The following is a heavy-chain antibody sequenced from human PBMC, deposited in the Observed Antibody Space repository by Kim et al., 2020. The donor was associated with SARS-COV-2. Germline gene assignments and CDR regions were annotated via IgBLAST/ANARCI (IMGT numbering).Heavy chain of an antibody. D-gene: IGHD3-3*01. Sequence: SETLSLTCAVYGGSFSGYYWSWIRQPPGKGLEWIGEINHSGSTNYNPSLKSRVTISVDTSKNQFSLKLSSVTAADTAVYYCARDPRDFATNYYYYYMDVWGKGTTVTVSS. CDR1: GGSFSGYY. V-gene: IGHV4-34*01. CDR2: INHSGST. CDR3: ARDPRDFATNYYYYYMDV. J-gene: IGHJ6*03.